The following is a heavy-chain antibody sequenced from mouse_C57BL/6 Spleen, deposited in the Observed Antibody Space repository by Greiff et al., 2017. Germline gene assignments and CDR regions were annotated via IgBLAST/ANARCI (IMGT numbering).Heavy chain of an antibody. Sequence: QVQLQQSGAELVKPGASVKMSCKASGYTFTTYPIEWMKQNHGKSLEWIGNFHPYNDDTKYNEKFKGKATLTVEKSSSTVYLELSRLTSDDAAVYYGAIIYYDYDVGFAYWGQGTLVTVSA. CDR1: GYTFTTYP. D-gene: IGHD2-4*01. V-gene: IGHV1-47*01. J-gene: IGHJ3*01. CDR2: FHPYNDDT. CDR3: AIIYYDYDVGFAY.